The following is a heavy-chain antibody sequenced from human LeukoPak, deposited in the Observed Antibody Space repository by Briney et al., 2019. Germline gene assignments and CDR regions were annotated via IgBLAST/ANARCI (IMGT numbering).Heavy chain of an antibody. CDR3: ARRLYCYDTSGYSPGAFDI. J-gene: IGHJ3*02. D-gene: IGHD3-22*01. CDR2: IYYSGST. CDR1: GGSISSSSYY. Sequence: SETLSLTCTVSGGSISSSSYYWGWIRQPPGKGLEWIGSIYYSGSTYYNPSLKSRVTISLDTSKNQFSLKLTSVTAADTAVYYCARRLYCYDTSGYSPGAFDIWGQGTMVTVSS. V-gene: IGHV4-39*07.